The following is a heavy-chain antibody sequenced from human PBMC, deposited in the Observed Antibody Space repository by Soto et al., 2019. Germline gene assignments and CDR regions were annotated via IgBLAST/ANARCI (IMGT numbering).Heavy chain of an antibody. J-gene: IGHJ5*02. V-gene: IGHV4-4*02. CDR3: ARHEGWTGPDQ. CDR2: IFHDGNT. D-gene: IGHD2-8*02. CDR1: GASIGSGGW. Sequence: SDTLSLTCAVSGASIGSGGWWSWVRQPPGKGLEWIAEIFHDGNTNYSPSLKSRVTISVDKSQNQFSLNVYSVTAADTAVYYCARHEGWTGPDQWGQGTLVTVSS.